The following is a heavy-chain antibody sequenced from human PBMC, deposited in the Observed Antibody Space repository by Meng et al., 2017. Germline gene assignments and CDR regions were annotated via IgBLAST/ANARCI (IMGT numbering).Heavy chain of an antibody. CDR2: IYYSGTT. Sequence: QVQLQESGPRLVKPTQTLSRTCTVSGGSVSRGYYYWGWIRQHPGKGLKWIGNIYYSGTTYYNPSLKSRVTISVDTSKNQFSLKLSSVTAADTAVYYCARDEAPWGQGTLVTVSS. CDR3: ARDEAP. J-gene: IGHJ5*02. CDR1: GGSVSRGYYY. V-gene: IGHV4-31*03.